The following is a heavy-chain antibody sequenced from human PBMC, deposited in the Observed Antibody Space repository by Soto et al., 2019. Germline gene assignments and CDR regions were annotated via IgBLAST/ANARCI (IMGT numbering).Heavy chain of an antibody. J-gene: IGHJ2*01. Sequence: EVQLLESGGGLVQPGGSLRLSCAASGFTFSSCAMSWVRRAPGKGLEWVSGVSGSGGFTYFADSVQGRFTISRDNSKNTLYLQMNSLSPEDTAIYYCAKGPYGSGSYYPYWYFDLWGRGTLVTVSS. CDR3: AKGPYGSGSYYPYWYFDL. D-gene: IGHD3-10*01. CDR2: VSGSGGFT. CDR1: GFTFSSCA. V-gene: IGHV3-23*01.